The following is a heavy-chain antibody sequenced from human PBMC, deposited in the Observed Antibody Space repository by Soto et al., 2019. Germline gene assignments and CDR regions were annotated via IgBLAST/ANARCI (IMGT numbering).Heavy chain of an antibody. CDR1: GGTFSSYS. CDR3: ARSTGDSYYYHGMDL. V-gene: IGHV1-69*02. D-gene: IGHD7-27*01. Sequence: QVQLVQSGAEVKKPGSSVNVSCKASGGTFSSYSISWVRQAPGQGLEWMGRIIPVLSIANYAQKFQGRVTITADKSTPTAYVELSSLRSEDTAMNYCARSTGDSYYYHGMDLWGQGTTVTVSS. J-gene: IGHJ6*02. CDR2: IIPVLSIA.